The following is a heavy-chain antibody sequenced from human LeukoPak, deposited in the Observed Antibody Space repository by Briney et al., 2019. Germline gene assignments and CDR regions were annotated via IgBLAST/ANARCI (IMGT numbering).Heavy chain of an antibody. D-gene: IGHD3-22*01. J-gene: IGHJ4*02. CDR3: ARSDYYDSSGYYDY. V-gene: IGHV3-30-3*01. CDR1: GFTFSNYA. Sequence: GGSLRLSCAASGFTFSNYAMHWVRQAPGKGLEWVAVISYDGSNKYYADSVKGRFTISRDNSKNTLYLQMNSLRAEDTAVYYCARSDYYDSSGYYDYWGQGTLVTVSS. CDR2: ISYDGSNK.